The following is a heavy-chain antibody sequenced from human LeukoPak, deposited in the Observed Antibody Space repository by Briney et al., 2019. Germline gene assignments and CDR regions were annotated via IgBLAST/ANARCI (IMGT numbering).Heavy chain of an antibody. J-gene: IGHJ6*02. D-gene: IGHD3-10*01. V-gene: IGHV1-2*02. CDR3: ARERITMVRGVLSGMDV. CDR2: INPNSGGT. Sequence: ASVKVSCKASGYTFTGYYMHWVRQAPGQGLEWMGWINPNSGGTNYAQKFQGRVTVTRDTSISTAYMELSRLRSDDTAVYYCARERITMVRGVLSGMDVWGQGTTVTVSS. CDR1: GYTFTGYY.